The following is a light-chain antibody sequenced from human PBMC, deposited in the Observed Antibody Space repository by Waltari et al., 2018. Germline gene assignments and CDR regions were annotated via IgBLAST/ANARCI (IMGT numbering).Light chain of an antibody. CDR1: STDLASYNL. Sequence: QSALSQPASVSGSPGQSLTITCTGASTDLASYNLVAWYQHHPNRAPKPIIYEATKRPSGISYRFSGAKSGATASLRISGLQADDEADYYCCSYTGSSTSYGCGGGTKVTIL. J-gene: IGLJ1*01. CDR3: CSYTGSSTSYG. CDR2: EAT. V-gene: IGLV2-23*01.